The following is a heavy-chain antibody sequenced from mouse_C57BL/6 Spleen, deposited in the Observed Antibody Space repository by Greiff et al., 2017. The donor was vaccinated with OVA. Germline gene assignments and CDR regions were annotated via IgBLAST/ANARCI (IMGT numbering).Heavy chain of an antibody. CDR2: IDPSDSYT. CDR3: ARKGMVGAHFDY. CDR1: GYTFTSYW. D-gene: IGHD1-1*02. V-gene: IGHV1-50*01. Sequence: QVQLKQPGAELVKPGASVKLSCKASGYTFTSYWMQWVKQRPGQGLEWIGEIDPSDSYTNYNQKFKGKATLTVDTSSSTAYMQLSSLTSEDSAVYYCARKGMVGAHFDYWGQGTTLTVSS. J-gene: IGHJ2*01.